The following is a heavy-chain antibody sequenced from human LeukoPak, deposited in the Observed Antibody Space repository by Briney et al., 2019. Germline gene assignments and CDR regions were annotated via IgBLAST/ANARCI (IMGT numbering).Heavy chain of an antibody. J-gene: IGHJ4*02. D-gene: IGHD6-13*01. Sequence: PGGSLRLSCAASGFTFSDYAMSWVRQAPGKGPEWVSGISGISGSGDDTYYANSVKGLFTISRDDFESTLFLQMNSLRVGDTAVYHCAKGEVYSSSPDQFDYWGQGTLVTVSS. CDR3: AKGEVYSSSPDQFDY. CDR1: GFTFSDYA. CDR2: ISGISGSGDDT. V-gene: IGHV3-23*01.